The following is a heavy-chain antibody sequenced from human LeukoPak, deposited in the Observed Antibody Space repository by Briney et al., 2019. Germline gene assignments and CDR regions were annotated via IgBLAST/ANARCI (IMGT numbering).Heavy chain of an antibody. D-gene: IGHD4-11*01. CDR3: ARQVSSNTWYIAHYNYYMDV. CDR2: IYYSGNV. V-gene: IGHV4-39*01. Sequence: SETLSLTCTVSGGSLTSSNYYWGWFRQPPGKGLEWFGTIYYSGNVYYNPSLKSRVSISVDKSKNQFSLRLTSVTAADTAFYYCARQVSSNTWYIAHYNYYMDVWGKGTTVSVSS. CDR1: GGSLTSSNYY. J-gene: IGHJ6*03.